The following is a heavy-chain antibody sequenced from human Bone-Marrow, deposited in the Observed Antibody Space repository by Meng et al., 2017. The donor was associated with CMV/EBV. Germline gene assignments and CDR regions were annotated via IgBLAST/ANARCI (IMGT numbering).Heavy chain of an antibody. Sequence: ASVKVSCKASGYTFTSYGISWVRQAPGQGLEWMGWINPNSGGTNYAQKFQGRVTMTRDTSISTAYMELSRLRSDDTAVYYCARLTSMFGMDVWGQGTTVTVSS. J-gene: IGHJ6*02. CDR3: ARLTSMFGMDV. D-gene: IGHD3-10*02. CDR1: GYTFTSYG. CDR2: INPNSGGT. V-gene: IGHV1-2*02.